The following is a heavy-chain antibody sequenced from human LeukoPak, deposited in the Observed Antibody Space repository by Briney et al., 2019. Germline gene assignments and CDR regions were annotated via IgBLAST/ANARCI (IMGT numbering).Heavy chain of an antibody. CDR1: GGTFSKYA. Sequence: SVKVSCKASGGTFSKYALSWVRQAPGQGLEWMGAIIPFLDTSNYPQKFQDRVTITTDESTSTAYMDLSSLRSDDTAVYYCARAQAGNYDWPLDLWGQGTLVTVSS. CDR3: ARAQAGNYDWPLDL. D-gene: IGHD5-12*01. V-gene: IGHV1-69*05. J-gene: IGHJ5*02. CDR2: IIPFLDTS.